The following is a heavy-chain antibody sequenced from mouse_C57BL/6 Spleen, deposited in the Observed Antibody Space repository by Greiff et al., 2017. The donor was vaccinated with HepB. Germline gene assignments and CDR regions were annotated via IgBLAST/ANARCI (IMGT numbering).Heavy chain of an antibody. Sequence: QVQLQQSGAELVRPGSSVKLSCKASGYTFTSYWMDWVKQRPGQGLEWIGNIYPSDSETHYNQKFKDKATLTVDKSSSTAYMQLSSLTSEDSAVYYCARKGARELNDYWGQGTTLTVSS. V-gene: IGHV1-61*01. CDR3: ARKGARELNDY. CDR2: IYPSDSET. D-gene: IGHD3-3*01. CDR1: GYTFTSYW. J-gene: IGHJ2*01.